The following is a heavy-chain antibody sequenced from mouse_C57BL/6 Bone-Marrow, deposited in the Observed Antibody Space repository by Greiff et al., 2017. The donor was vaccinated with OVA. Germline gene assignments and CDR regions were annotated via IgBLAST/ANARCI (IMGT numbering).Heavy chain of an antibody. J-gene: IGHJ2*01. V-gene: IGHV8-8*01. CDR1: GFSLSTFGMG. CDR3: ARFGKYVGYFDY. CDR2: IWWDDDK. D-gene: IGHD2-1*01. Sequence: QVTLIECGPGILQPSQTLSLTCSFSGFSLSTFGMGVGWIRQPSGKGLEWLAHIWWDDDKYYNPALKRRLTISKDTSKNQVILKIANVDTADTATYDGARFGKYVGYFDYGGQGTTLTVSA.